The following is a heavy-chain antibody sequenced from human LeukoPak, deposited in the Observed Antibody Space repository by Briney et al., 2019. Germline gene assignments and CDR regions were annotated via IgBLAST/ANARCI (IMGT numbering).Heavy chain of an antibody. J-gene: IGHJ4*02. CDR1: GFTFSSYS. D-gene: IGHD3-22*01. V-gene: IGHV3-21*01. Sequence: PGGSLRLSCAASGFTFSSYSMNWVRQAPGKGLEWVSSISSSSSYIYYADSVKGRFTISRDNAKNSLYLQMNSLRAEDTAVYYCAKDPTSYYYDSSGYPSGYFDYWGQGTLVTVSS. CDR3: AKDPTSYYYDSSGYPSGYFDY. CDR2: ISSSSSYI.